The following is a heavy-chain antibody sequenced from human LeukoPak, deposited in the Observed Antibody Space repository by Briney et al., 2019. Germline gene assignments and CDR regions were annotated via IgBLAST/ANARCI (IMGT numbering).Heavy chain of an antibody. CDR3: ARPHGRMVYAIGY. CDR1: GYTFTSYD. V-gene: IGHV1-8*03. Sequence: ASVKVSCKASGYTFTSYDINWVRQATGQGLEWMGWMNPNSGNTGYAQKFQGRVIITRNTSISTAYMELSSLRSEDTAVYYCARPHGRMVYAIGYWGQGTLVTVSS. J-gene: IGHJ4*02. CDR2: MNPNSGNT. D-gene: IGHD2-8*01.